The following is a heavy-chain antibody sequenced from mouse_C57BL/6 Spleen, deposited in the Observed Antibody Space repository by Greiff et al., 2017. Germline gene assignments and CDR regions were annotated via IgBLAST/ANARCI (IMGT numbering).Heavy chain of an antibody. V-gene: IGHV2-2*01. CDR3: ARNDGSTTHWYFDV. CDR2: IWSGGST. CDR1: GFSLTSYG. Sequence: QVQLKESGPGLVQPSQSLSITCTVSGFSLTSYGVHWVRQSPGKGLEWLGVIWSGGSTDYNAAFISSLSISKDNSKSQIFFKMNSLQADDTAIYYCARNDGSTTHWYFDVWGTGTTVTVSS. D-gene: IGHD1-1*01. J-gene: IGHJ1*03.